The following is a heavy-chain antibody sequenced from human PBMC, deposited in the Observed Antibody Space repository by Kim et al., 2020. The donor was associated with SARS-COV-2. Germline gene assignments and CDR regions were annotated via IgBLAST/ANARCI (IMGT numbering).Heavy chain of an antibody. CDR1: GGSVSSGSYY. Sequence: SETLSLTCTVSGGSVSSGSYYWSWIRQPPGKGLEWIGYIYYSGSTNYNPSLKSRVTISVDTSKNQFSLKLSSVTAADTAVYYCARSPYDYIWGSYRYYFDYWGQGTLVTVSS. CDR2: IYYSGST. CDR3: ARSPYDYIWGSYRYYFDY. V-gene: IGHV4-61*01. J-gene: IGHJ4*02. D-gene: IGHD3-16*02.